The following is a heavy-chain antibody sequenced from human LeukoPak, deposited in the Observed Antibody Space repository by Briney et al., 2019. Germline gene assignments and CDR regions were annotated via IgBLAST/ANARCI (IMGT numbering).Heavy chain of an antibody. D-gene: IGHD3-16*01. CDR1: GGSISNF. CDR2: IHYTGNT. CDR3: ARHVSLGAFDI. V-gene: IGHV4-39*01. Sequence: SETLSLTCTVFGGSISNFWGWIRQPPGKGREWIGSIHYTGNTYYNASLKSRVTMSVDTSKNQFSLKLSSMTAADTAAYYCARHVSLGAFDIWGQGTMVSVSS. J-gene: IGHJ3*02.